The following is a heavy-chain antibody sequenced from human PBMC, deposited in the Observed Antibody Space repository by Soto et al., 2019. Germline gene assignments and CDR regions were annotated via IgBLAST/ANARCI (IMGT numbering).Heavy chain of an antibody. CDR3: ARIDCSSASCYDPWFDP. J-gene: IGHJ5*02. CDR1: GFTFSSYN. Sequence: GGSLRLSCAASGFTFSSYNMNWVRQAPGKGLEWVPSISSSSAYIYYADSVKGRFTISRDNAKNSLYLQMNSLRAEDTAVYYCARIDCSSASCYDPWFDPWGQGALVTVSS. CDR2: ISSSSAYI. D-gene: IGHD2-2*01. V-gene: IGHV3-21*01.